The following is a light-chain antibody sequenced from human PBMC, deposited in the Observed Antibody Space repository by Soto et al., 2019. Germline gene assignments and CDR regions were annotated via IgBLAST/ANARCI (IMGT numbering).Light chain of an antibody. V-gene: IGKV3-11*01. J-gene: IGKJ5*01. Sequence: EIVLTQSPATLSLSPGERATLSCRASQSVSSYLAWYQQRPGQGPRLLIYDASNRATGIPARFSGSGSGTDFTLTISSLEPEDSAVYYCQQRSNWPSITFGQGTRLEIK. CDR1: QSVSSY. CDR2: DAS. CDR3: QQRSNWPSIT.